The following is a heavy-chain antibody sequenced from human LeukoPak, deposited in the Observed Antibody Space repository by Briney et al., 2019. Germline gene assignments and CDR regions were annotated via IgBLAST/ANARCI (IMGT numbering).Heavy chain of an antibody. J-gene: IGHJ4*02. Sequence: GESLKISCRGSGYTFSSYWIAWVRQMPGKGLEWMGIIYPGDSDTRYSPSFQGQVTISADKSISTAYLRWSSLKASDTAMYYCARQGTAMGTFDYWGQGTLVTVSS. V-gene: IGHV5-51*01. D-gene: IGHD5-18*01. CDR1: GYTFSSYW. CDR2: IYPGDSDT. CDR3: ARQGTAMGTFDY.